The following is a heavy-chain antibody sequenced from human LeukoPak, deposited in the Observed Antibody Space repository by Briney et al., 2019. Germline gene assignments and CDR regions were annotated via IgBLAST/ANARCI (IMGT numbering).Heavy chain of an antibody. J-gene: IGHJ3*02. V-gene: IGHV4-4*07. CDR2: IYTSGST. CDR1: GGSISTYY. Sequence: SETLSLTCSVSGGSISTYYWSWIRQTAGKGLEWIGHIYTSGSTNYNPSLRSRVTMSLDTSKNHFSLKLSSVTAADTAVYYCARDKHDYGDYRTDAFDIWGQGTMVTVSS. CDR3: ARDKHDYGDYRTDAFDI. D-gene: IGHD4-17*01.